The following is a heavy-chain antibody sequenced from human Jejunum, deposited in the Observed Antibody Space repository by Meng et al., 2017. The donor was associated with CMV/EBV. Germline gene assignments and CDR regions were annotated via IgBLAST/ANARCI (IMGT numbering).Heavy chain of an antibody. CDR3: AKLLGYNRAYPLDY. Sequence: ASGFAFSKYVMAWVRQAPGKGLEWVASISGNGGRTDYADPVKGRFSVSRDNSRNTVYLQMNSLRTEDTAVYYCAKLLGYNRAYPLDYWGQGSLVTVSS. CDR2: ISGNGGRT. D-gene: IGHD5-24*01. J-gene: IGHJ4*02. CDR1: GFAFSKYV. V-gene: IGHV3-23*01.